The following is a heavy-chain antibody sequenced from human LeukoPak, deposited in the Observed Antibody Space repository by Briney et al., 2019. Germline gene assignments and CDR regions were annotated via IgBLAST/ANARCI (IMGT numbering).Heavy chain of an antibody. J-gene: IGHJ4*02. Sequence: GGSLRLSCAASGFTFSSYRMIWVRQAPGKGLEWGSSISSSSSYIYYADSVKGRFTISRDNAKNSLYLQINSLRAEDTAVYYCARVVGAGKEPNYYFDCWGQGTLVTVPS. D-gene: IGHD1-26*01. CDR2: ISSSSSYI. V-gene: IGHV3-21*04. CDR1: GFTFSSYR. CDR3: ARVVGAGKEPNYYFDC.